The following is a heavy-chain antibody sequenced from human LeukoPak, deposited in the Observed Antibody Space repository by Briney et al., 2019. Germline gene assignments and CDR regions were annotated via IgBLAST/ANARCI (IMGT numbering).Heavy chain of an antibody. CDR3: ARAGSGYSYGHRNWFDP. V-gene: IGHV4-59*01. CDR2: IYYSGST. CDR1: GGSISSYY. Sequence: SETLSLTCTVSGGSISSYYWSWIRQPPGEGLEWIGYIYYSGSTNYNPSLKSRVTISVDTSKNQFSLKLSSVTAADTAVYYCARAGSGYSYGHRNWFDPWGQGTLVTVSS. J-gene: IGHJ5*02. D-gene: IGHD5-18*01.